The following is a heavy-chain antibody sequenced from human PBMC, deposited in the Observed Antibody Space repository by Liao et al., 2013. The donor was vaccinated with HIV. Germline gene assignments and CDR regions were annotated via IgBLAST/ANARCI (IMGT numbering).Heavy chain of an antibody. CDR2: IYGSGSS. J-gene: IGHJ3*02. V-gene: IGHV4-4*07. CDR1: GGSISSYY. Sequence: QVQLQESGPGLVKPSETLSLTCTVSGGSISSYYWSWIRQPAGKGLEWIGRIYGSGSSDYNISLKSRVTMSLDRSKNQFSLKLSSVTAADTAVYYCASEPATYYDILTGYFGAFDIWGQGTMVTVSS. CDR3: ASEPATYYDILTGYFGAFDI. D-gene: IGHD3-9*01.